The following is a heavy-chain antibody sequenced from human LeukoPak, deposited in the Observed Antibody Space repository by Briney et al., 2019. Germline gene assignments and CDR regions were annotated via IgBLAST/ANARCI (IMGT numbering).Heavy chain of an antibody. J-gene: IGHJ4*02. D-gene: IGHD3-22*01. CDR2: LYPGDSDT. Sequence: GESLKISCKGSGYSFPSYWIGWVRQMPGKGLEYMGVLYPGDSDTRYSPSFQGQVTISADKSISTAYLQWSSLKASDTAMYYCARLSYNDSSGHLDYWGQGSLVTVSS. CDR1: GYSFPSYW. CDR3: ARLSYNDSSGHLDY. V-gene: IGHV5-51*01.